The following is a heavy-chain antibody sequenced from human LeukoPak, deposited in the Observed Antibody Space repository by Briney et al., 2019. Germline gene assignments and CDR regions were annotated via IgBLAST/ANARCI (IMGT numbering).Heavy chain of an antibody. J-gene: IGHJ5*02. CDR1: GYTFTSYG. CDR2: ISAYNGNT. Sequence: ASVKVSCKASGYTFTSYGISWVRQAPGQGLEWMGWISAYNGNTNYAQKLQGRVTMTTDTSTSTAYMELRSLRSDDTAVYYCAGYYSSSWHNWFDPWGQGTLVTVSS. V-gene: IGHV1-18*01. CDR3: AGYYSSSWHNWFDP. D-gene: IGHD6-13*01.